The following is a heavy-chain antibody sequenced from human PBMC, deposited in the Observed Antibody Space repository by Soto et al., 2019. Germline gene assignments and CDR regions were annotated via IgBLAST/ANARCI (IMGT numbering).Heavy chain of an antibody. CDR2: IYHSGST. CDR1: GGSISSGGYS. V-gene: IGHV4-30-2*01. D-gene: IGHD2-21*01. Sequence: SETLSLTCAVSGGSISSGGYSWSWIRQPPGKGLEWIGYIYHSGSTYYNPSLKSRVTVSVDRSKNQFSLKLSSVTAADTAVYYCARGNVVAIDYWGQGTLVTVSS. CDR3: ARGNVVAIDY. J-gene: IGHJ4*02.